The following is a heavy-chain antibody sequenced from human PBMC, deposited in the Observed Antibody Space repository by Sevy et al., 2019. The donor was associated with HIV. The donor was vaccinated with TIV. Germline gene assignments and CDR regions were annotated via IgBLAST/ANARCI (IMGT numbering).Heavy chain of an antibody. D-gene: IGHD2-2*02. CDR2: ISGISNYI. CDR3: ARNNCSITNCYMGDVFDI. J-gene: IGHJ3*02. V-gene: IGHV3-21*01. CDR1: GFTFSSYS. Sequence: GGSLRLSCAASGFTFSSYSMNWVRQAPGKGLEWVSSISGISNYIYYADSMKGRFTVSGDNARNSLYLQMNSLRAEDTAVYYCARNNCSITNCYMGDVFDIWGQGTMVNVSS.